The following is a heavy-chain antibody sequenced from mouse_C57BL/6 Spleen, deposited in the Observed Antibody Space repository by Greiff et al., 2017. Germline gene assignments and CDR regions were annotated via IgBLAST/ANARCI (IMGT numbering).Heavy chain of an antibody. Sequence: EVKLVESGGGLVKPGGSLKLSCAASGFTFSDYGMHWVRQAPEKGLEWVAYISSGSSTIYYADTVKGRFTISRDNAKNTLFLQMTSLRSEDTAMYYCARVYDYDEGYYFDYWGQGTTLTVSS. CDR2: ISSGSSTI. V-gene: IGHV5-17*01. J-gene: IGHJ2*01. D-gene: IGHD2-4*01. CDR3: ARVYDYDEGYYFDY. CDR1: GFTFSDYG.